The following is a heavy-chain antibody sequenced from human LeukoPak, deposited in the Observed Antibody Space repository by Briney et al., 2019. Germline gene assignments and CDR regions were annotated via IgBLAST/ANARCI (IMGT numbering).Heavy chain of an antibody. Sequence: GASVKVSCKASGYTFTGYYMHWVRQAPGQGLEWMGWINPNSGGTNYAQKFQGRVTMTRDTSISTAYMELSRLRSDDTAVYYCARLSPGDYTLLDYWGQGTLVTVSS. CDR1: GYTFTGYY. J-gene: IGHJ4*02. CDR2: INPNSGGT. D-gene: IGHD4-17*01. CDR3: ARLSPGDYTLLDY. V-gene: IGHV1-2*02.